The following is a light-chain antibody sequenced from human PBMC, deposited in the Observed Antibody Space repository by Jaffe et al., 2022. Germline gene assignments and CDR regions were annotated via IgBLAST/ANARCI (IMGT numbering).Light chain of an antibody. J-gene: IGKJ2*01. Sequence: DIQMTQSPSTLSASVGDRVTITCRASQTINTWLAWYQQKPGKAPNLLIYAASSLESGVPSRFSGNGSGTEFTLTISSLLPGDFATYYCQQYNSYPYTFGQGTKLEIK. CDR1: QTINTW. CDR2: AAS. V-gene: IGKV1-5*03. CDR3: QQYNSYPYT.